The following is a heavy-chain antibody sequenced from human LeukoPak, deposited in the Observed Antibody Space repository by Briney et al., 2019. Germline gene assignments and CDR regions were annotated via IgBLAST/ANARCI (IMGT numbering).Heavy chain of an antibody. CDR1: GYTFTGYY. D-gene: IGHD6-19*01. J-gene: IGHJ3*02. V-gene: IGHV1-2*02. CDR2: INPNSGGT. Sequence: ASVKVSCKVSGYTFTGYYMHWVRQAPGQGLEWMGWINPNSGGTNYAQKFQGRVTMTRDTSISTAYMELSRLRSDDTAVYYCARDRAVLRAFDIWGQGTMVTVSS. CDR3: ARDRAVLRAFDI.